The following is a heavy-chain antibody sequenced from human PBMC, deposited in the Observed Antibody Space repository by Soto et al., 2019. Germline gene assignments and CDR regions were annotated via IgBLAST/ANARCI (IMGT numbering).Heavy chain of an antibody. CDR3: AREGNGAGFDY. CDR2: ISWNSGSI. J-gene: IGHJ4*02. D-gene: IGHD6-19*01. Sequence: EVQLVESGGGLVQPGRSLRLSCAASGFTFDDYAMHWVRQAPGKGLEWVSGISWNSGSIGYADSVKGRFTISRDNAKNYLYLQMNSLRAEDTALYYCAREGNGAGFDYWGQGTLVTVSS. V-gene: IGHV3-9*01. CDR1: GFTFDDYA.